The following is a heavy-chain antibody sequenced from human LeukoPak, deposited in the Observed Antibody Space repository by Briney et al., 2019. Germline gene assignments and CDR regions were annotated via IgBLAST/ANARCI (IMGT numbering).Heavy chain of an antibody. V-gene: IGHV4-30-2*01. CDR1: GGSISSGGYS. D-gene: IGHD3-22*01. Sequence: PSETLSLTCAVSGGSISSGGYSWSWIRQPPGKGLEWIGYIYHSGSTYYNPSLKSRVTISVDRSKNQFSLKLSFVTAADTAVYYCARSSGRNAEYFQHWGQGTLVTVSS. J-gene: IGHJ1*01. CDR3: ARSSGRNAEYFQH. CDR2: IYHSGST.